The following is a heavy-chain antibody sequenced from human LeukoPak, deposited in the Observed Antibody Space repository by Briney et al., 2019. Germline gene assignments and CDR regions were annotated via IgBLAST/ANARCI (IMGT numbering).Heavy chain of an antibody. Sequence: SETLSLTCDVYGGSFSGYYWSWIRQPPGKGLEWIGEINHSGSTNYNPSLKSRVTISVDTSKNQFSLKLSSVTAADTAVYYCARGAPTRWFDPWGQGTLVTVSS. CDR1: GGSFSGYY. D-gene: IGHD4-17*01. V-gene: IGHV4-34*01. J-gene: IGHJ5*02. CDR2: INHSGST. CDR3: ARGAPTRWFDP.